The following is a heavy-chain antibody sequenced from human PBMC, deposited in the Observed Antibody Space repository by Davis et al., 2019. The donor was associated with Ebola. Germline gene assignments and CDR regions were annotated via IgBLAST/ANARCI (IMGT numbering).Heavy chain of an antibody. CDR3: AREDPYSSSYYYGMDV. V-gene: IGHV3-30*07. J-gene: IGHJ6*02. Sequence: GRFTVSRDNSKNTLYLQMNSLRAEDTAVYYCAREDPYSSSYYYGMDVWGQGTTVTVSS. D-gene: IGHD2-21*01.